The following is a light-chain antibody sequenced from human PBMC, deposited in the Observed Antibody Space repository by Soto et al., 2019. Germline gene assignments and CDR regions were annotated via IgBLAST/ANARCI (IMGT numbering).Light chain of an antibody. CDR2: GAS. CDR3: QQYGSSPIT. CDR1: QSISFY. J-gene: IGKJ5*01. Sequence: EIVLTQSPATLSLSPGERATLSCRASQSISFYLTWYQHKPGQAPRLLIYGASTRATGIPDRFSGSGSGTDFTLTISRLEPEDFAVYYCQQYGSSPITFGQGTRLEIK. V-gene: IGKV3-20*01.